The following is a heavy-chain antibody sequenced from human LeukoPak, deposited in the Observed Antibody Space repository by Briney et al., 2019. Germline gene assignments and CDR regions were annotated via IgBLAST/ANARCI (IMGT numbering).Heavy chain of an antibody. V-gene: IGHV3-23*01. Sequence: GSLRLSCAASGFTFSSYAMSWVRQAPGKGLEWVSTISDSGDNTYYADSVKGRFTISRDNSKNTLYLQMNSLRVEDTAVYYCAKDSQSHAWSQFDYWGQGTLVTVST. CDR1: GFTFSSYA. D-gene: IGHD2-15*01. J-gene: IGHJ4*02. CDR2: ISDSGDNT. CDR3: AKDSQSHAWSQFDY.